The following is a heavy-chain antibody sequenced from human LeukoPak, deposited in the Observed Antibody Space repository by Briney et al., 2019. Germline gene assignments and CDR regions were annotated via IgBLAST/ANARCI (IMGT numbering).Heavy chain of an antibody. V-gene: IGHV1-69*04. J-gene: IGHJ4*02. CDR3: ARDYYDSSGGLDY. CDR2: IIPILGIA. D-gene: IGHD3-22*01. Sequence: SVKVSCKASGGTFSSYAISWVRQAPGQGLEWMGRIIPILGIANYAQKFRGRVTITADKSTSTAYMELGSLRSEDTAVYYCARDYYDSSGGLDYWGQGTLVTVSS. CDR1: GGTFSSYA.